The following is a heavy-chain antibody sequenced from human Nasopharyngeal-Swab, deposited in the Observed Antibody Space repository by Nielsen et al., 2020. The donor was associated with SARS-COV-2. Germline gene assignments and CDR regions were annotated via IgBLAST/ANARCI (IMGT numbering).Heavy chain of an antibody. Sequence: SETLSLTCAVYGGSFSGYYWNWIRQPPGRGLEWIGEINHSGSTNYNPSLKSRVTISIDTSKNQFSLKLSSVTAADTAVYYCARTGSDCSSTSGYFDFWGQGTLVTVSS. CDR1: GGSFSGYY. V-gene: IGHV4-34*01. D-gene: IGHD2-2*01. CDR3: ARTGSDCSSTSGYFDF. CDR2: INHSGST. J-gene: IGHJ4*02.